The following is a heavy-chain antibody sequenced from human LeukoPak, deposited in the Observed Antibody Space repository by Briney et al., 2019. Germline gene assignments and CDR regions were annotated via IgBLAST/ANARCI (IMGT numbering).Heavy chain of an antibody. Sequence: GGSLRLSCAASGFTFTNSGMHWVRQAPGRGLEWVAFIQFHGSDIFYADSVEGRFTISRDNSKNTLYLQMNSLRPEDTAVYYCAKDNPIEKVPGLGPGSWGQGTLVTVSS. D-gene: IGHD2-2*01. CDR3: AKDNPIEKVPGLGPGS. V-gene: IGHV3-30*02. J-gene: IGHJ5*02. CDR1: GFTFTNSG. CDR2: IQFHGSDI.